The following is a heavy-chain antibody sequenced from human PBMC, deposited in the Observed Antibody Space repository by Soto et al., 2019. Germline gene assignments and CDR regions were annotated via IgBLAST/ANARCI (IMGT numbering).Heavy chain of an antibody. Sequence: EVQLLEYGGGLVQRGESLRLSCVASRFTFNKYAMTWVRQAPGKGLEWVSSISGSSSTTYYADSVKGRFTISRDNSKNTVYLHMNTLSTEDTAVYYCAPTRYDYGDDAVGYWGQGTLVTVSS. CDR1: RFTFNKYA. CDR3: APTRYDYGDDAVGY. CDR2: ISGSSSTT. D-gene: IGHD4-17*01. V-gene: IGHV3-23*01. J-gene: IGHJ4*01.